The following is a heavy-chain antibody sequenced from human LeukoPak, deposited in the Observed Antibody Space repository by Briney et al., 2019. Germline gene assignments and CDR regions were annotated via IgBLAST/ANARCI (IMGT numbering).Heavy chain of an antibody. V-gene: IGHV3-23*01. CDR2: ISGGGGVT. CDR3: AKGMESMVVAATSLDY. CDR1: EFTFSTYA. Sequence: PGGSLRLSCAASEFTFSTYAMSWVRPAPGRGLGWVSGISGGGGVTNYADSLKGRFTISRDNSKNTLYLQMSSLRAEDTAVYYCAKGMESMVVAATSLDYWGQGTLVTVSS. D-gene: IGHD2-15*01. J-gene: IGHJ4*02.